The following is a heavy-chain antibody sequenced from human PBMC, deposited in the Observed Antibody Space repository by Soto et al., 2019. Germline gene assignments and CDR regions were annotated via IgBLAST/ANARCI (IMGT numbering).Heavy chain of an antibody. CDR3: VIHSVAARPFDY. J-gene: IGHJ4*02. CDR2: ITSSSSFT. V-gene: IGHV3-11*06. D-gene: IGHD6-13*01. CDR1: GFIFSDYY. Sequence: GGSLRLSCVASGFIFSDYYMSWIRQAPGKGLEWVSYITSSSSFTKYADAVKGRFTTSRDNAKNSLSLQMDSLRVEDTAVYYCVIHSVAARPFDYWGQGALVTVSS.